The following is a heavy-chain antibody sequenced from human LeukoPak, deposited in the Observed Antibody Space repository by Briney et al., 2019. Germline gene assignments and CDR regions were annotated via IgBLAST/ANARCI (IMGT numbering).Heavy chain of an antibody. CDR2: IIPIFGTA. CDR3: ASNWIQLSGYYFDY. J-gene: IGHJ4*02. V-gene: IGHV1-69*05. D-gene: IGHD5-18*01. Sequence: SVKVSCKASGGTFSSYAISWVRQAPGQGLEWMGRIIPIFGTANYAQKFQGRVTITTDESTSTAYMELSSLRSEDTAVYYCASNWIQLSGYYFDYWGQGTPVTVSS. CDR1: GGTFSSYA.